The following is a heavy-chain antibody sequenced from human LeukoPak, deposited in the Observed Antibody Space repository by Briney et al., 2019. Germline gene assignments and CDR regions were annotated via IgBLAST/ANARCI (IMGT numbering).Heavy chain of an antibody. CDR3: ARHTTVVPPHYFDY. J-gene: IGHJ4*02. CDR2: VFYSGST. Sequence: SETLSRTCTVSGVSISSYYWSWIREPPGKGLEWIGYVFYSGSTNYNPSLKSRVTMLLGTSKNQISLKLSSVTAADTAMYYCARHTTVVPPHYFDYWGQGTLVTVSS. D-gene: IGHD4-23*01. V-gene: IGHV4-59*08. CDR1: GVSISSYY.